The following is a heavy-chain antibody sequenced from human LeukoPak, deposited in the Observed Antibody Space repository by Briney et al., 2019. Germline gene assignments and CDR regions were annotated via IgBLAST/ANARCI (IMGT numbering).Heavy chain of an antibody. CDR3: ARGPPRGKYYYMDV. CDR1: GFTFSSFD. CDR2: IGTASDT. D-gene: IGHD1-1*01. J-gene: IGHJ6*03. V-gene: IGHV3-13*01. Sequence: GGSPRLSCAASGFTFSSFDMHWVRQPTGQGLEWVSTIGTASDTYYPGSVEGRFTLSRDNANNSLYLQMNSLTAGDTAVYYCARGPPRGKYYYMDVWGKGTTVTVSS.